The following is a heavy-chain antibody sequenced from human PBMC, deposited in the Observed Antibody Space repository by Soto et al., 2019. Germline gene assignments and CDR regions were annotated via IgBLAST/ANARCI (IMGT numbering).Heavy chain of an antibody. V-gene: IGHV3-33*01. CDR2: IWYDGSNK. CDR3: AREANYYDSSGYYLNGMDV. CDR1: GFTFSSYG. Sequence: GGSLRLSCAASGFTFSSYGMHWVRQAPGKGLEWVAVIWYDGSNKYYADSVKGRFTISRDNSKNTLYLQMNSLRAEDTAVYYCAREANYYDSSGYYLNGMDVWGQGTTVTVSS. J-gene: IGHJ6*02. D-gene: IGHD3-22*01.